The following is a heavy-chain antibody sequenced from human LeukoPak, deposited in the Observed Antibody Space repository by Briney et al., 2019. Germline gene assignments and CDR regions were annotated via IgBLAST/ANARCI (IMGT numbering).Heavy chain of an antibody. CDR3: TRGPLAVAGSPLFY. V-gene: IGHV3-23*01. CDR1: GFTFSSYA. J-gene: IGHJ4*02. Sequence: GGSLRLSCAASGFTFSSYAMSWVRQAPGKGLEWVSAISGSGGSTYYADSVKGRFTISRDNSKNTLYLQMNSLRAEDTAVYYCTRGPLAVAGSPLFYWGQGTLVTVSS. D-gene: IGHD6-13*01. CDR2: ISGSGGST.